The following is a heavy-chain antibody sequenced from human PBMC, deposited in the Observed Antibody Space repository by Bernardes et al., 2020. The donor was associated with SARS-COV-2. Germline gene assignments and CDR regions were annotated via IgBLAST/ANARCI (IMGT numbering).Heavy chain of an antibody. D-gene: IGHD3-22*01. CDR2: SNPNSGGT. V-gene: IGHV1-2*02. J-gene: IGHJ6*02. CDR1: GYTFTGYY. Sequence: ASVKVSCKASGYTFTGYYVHWVRQAPGQGLEWMGWSNPNSGGTNYAQKFQGRVTMTRDTSISTAYMELSRLRSDDTAVYYCAIPPTNYDRYGMDVWGQGTTVTVSS. CDR3: AIPPTNYDRYGMDV.